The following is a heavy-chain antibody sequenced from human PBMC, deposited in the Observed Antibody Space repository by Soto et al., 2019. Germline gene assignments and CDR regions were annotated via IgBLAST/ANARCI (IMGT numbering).Heavy chain of an antibody. CDR1: GFNFISYG. V-gene: IGHV3-33*01. CDR3: ARANYYGSPGDFDY. Sequence: GGSLRLSCAAAGFNFISYGMHWVRKDPGRGLEWVAVIWYDGSNKYYADSVKGRFTISRDNSKNSLYLQMNSLRAEDTAVYYCARANYYGSPGDFDYWGQGTLVTVSS. J-gene: IGHJ4*02. D-gene: IGHD3-10*01. CDR2: IWYDGSNK.